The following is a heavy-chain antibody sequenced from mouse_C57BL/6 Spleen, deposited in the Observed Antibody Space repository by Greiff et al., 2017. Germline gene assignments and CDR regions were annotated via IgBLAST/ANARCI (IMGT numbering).Heavy chain of an antibody. J-gene: IGHJ1*03. CDR3: ARPHYNWYFDV. CDR1: GYSITSGYY. V-gene: IGHV3-6*01. CDR2: ISYDGSN. Sequence: EVKLVESGPGLVKPSQSLSLTCSVTGYSITSGYYWNWIRQFPGNKLEWMGYISYDGSNNYNPSLKNRISITRDTSKNQFFLKLNSVTTEDTATYYCARPHYNWYFDVWGTGTTVTVSS. D-gene: IGHD1-2*01.